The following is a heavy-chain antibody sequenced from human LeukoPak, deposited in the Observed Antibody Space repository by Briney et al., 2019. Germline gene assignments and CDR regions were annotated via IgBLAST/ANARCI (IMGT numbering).Heavy chain of an antibody. J-gene: IGHJ3*02. Sequence: GRSLRLSCAASGFTFDDYAMHWVRQAPGKGLEWVSSISTSSAYIYFADSVKGRFTISRDNAKNSLYLQMNSLRAEDTAVYYRARCRMGYNAFDIWGQGTMVTVSS. CDR3: ARCRMGYNAFDI. CDR2: ISTSSAYI. D-gene: IGHD5-12*01. CDR1: GFTFDDYA. V-gene: IGHV3-21*01.